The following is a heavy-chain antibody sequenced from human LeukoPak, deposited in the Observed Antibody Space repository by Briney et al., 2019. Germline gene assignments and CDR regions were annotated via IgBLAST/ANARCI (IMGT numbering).Heavy chain of an antibody. J-gene: IGHJ4*02. D-gene: IGHD2-15*01. CDR3: ARWDMERR. CDR2: IYSGGST. V-gene: IGHV3-66*01. Sequence: GGSLRLSCAASGFTVSSNYMSWVRQAPGKGLEWVSVIYSGGSTYYADSVKGRITISRDNSKNTLYLRMNSLRAEDTAVYYCARWDMERRWGQGTLVTVSS. CDR1: GFTVSSNY.